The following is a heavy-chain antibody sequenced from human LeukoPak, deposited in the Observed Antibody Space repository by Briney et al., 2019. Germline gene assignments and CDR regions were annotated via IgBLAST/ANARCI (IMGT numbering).Heavy chain of an antibody. CDR1: GFTFSSYS. CDR2: ISSSSSYI. J-gene: IGHJ4*02. CDR3: ARDGWGQWLLDY. V-gene: IGHV3-21*01. D-gene: IGHD5-12*01. Sequence: SPGGSLRLSCAASGFTFSSYSMNWVRQAPGKGLEWVSSISSSSSYIYYADSVKGRFTISRDNAKNSLYLQMNSLRAEDTAVYYCARDGWGQWLLDYWGQGTLVTVSS.